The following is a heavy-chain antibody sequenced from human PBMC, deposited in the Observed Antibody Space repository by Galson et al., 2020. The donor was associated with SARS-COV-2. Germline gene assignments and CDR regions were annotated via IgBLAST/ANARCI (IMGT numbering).Heavy chain of an antibody. CDR3: ASQWLLTEPFDY. V-gene: IGHV3-33*01. Sequence: GGSLRLSCAASGFTFSSYGMHWVRQAPGKGLEWVAVIWYDGSNKYYADSVKGRFTISRDNSKNTLYLQMNSLRAEDTAVYYCASQWLLTEPFDYGGQGTLVTVSS. D-gene: IGHD3-22*01. J-gene: IGHJ4*02. CDR2: IWYDGSNK. CDR1: GFTFSSYG.